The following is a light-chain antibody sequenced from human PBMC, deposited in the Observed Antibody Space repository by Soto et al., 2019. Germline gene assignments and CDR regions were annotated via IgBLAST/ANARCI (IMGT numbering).Light chain of an antibody. CDR3: QQSYSTPQT. V-gene: IGKV1-39*01. J-gene: IGKJ1*01. CDR2: ATS. CDR1: QSISSY. Sequence: DIQMTQSPSSVSASVGDRVTITCRASQSISSYLNWYQQKPGKAPKLLIYATSSLQSGVPSRFSGSGSGTDFTLTISSLQPEDFATYYCQQSYSTPQTFGQVTKVDIK.